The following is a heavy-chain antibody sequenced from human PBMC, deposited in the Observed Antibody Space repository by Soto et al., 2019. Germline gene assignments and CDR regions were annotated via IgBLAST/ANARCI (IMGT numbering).Heavy chain of an antibody. J-gene: IGHJ4*02. V-gene: IGHV3-30*03. Sequence: QVQLVESGGGVVQPGRSLRVSCASSGFTCSIYAMHWVRQAPGTGLEWVAVISFDGTKTYYADSVKGRFTLSRDTSRNAVYLQRYLLRDEDTAVYYCAIDRRLLRRWHIDPFDYWGQGSLVSVSP. CDR3: AIDRRLLRRWHIDPFDY. CDR2: ISFDGTKT. CDR1: GFTCSIYA. D-gene: IGHD3-16*01.